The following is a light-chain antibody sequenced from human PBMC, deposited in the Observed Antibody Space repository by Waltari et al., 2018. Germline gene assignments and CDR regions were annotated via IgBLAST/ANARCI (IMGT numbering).Light chain of an antibody. V-gene: IGLV3-21*02. CDR2: DDS. J-gene: IGLJ2*01. CDR3: QVYYTNSDHVV. CDR1: DVGSNS. Sequence: SYVLTQLPSVSVAPGQTARIICGGKDVGSNSLHWNQQKPGQAPVFIVYDDSERPSGIPERFSGSKSGDTATLTVSRVEAGDEADYYCQVYYTNSDHVVFGGGTKLTVL.